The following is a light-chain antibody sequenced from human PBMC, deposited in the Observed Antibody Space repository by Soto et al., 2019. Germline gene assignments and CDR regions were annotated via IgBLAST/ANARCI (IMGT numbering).Light chain of an antibody. V-gene: IGKV3-15*01. J-gene: IGKJ4*01. Sequence: VVMTQSPATLSVSPGERATLACWASQSGGSNLAWYQHKPGQGPRLLVYHASTRATGIPPRFSGSWSGTDYTLTLRSLQSEDFAVYYCQHYGNWPPRLTFGGGTKVEIK. CDR3: QHYGNWPPRLT. CDR2: HAS. CDR1: QSGGSN.